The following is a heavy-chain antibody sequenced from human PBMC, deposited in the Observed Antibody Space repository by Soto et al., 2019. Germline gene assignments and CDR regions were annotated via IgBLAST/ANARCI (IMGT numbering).Heavy chain of an antibody. CDR2: ISSSSSTI. Sequence: HPGGSLRLSCAASGFTFSSYSMNWVRQAPGKGLEWVSYISSSSSTIYYADSVKGRFTISRDNAKNSLYLQMNSLRAEDTAVYYCARDPPYYGDYPFHFDYWGQGTLVTVSS. CDR3: ARDPPYYGDYPFHFDY. V-gene: IGHV3-48*01. J-gene: IGHJ4*02. D-gene: IGHD4-17*01. CDR1: GFTFSSYS.